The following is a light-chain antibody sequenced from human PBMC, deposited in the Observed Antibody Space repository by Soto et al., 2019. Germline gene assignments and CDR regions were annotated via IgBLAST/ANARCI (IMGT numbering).Light chain of an antibody. Sequence: EIVLIQSPATLSLSPGDRATLSCRASQSVSSNLAWYQQSPGQAPRLLIFDASNKATGIPARFSGSGSVTDFTLTISSLEPEDFAVYYCQQHSNWPLTFGGGTKVEIK. CDR3: QQHSNWPLT. J-gene: IGKJ4*01. V-gene: IGKV3-11*01. CDR1: QSVSSN. CDR2: DAS.